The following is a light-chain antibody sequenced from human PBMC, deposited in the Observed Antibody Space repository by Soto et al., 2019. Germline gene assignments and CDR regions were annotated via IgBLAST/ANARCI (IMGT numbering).Light chain of an antibody. CDR1: QSVGKY. CDR2: DAS. Sequence: EIVITPFPAPLSLSPGERPTLSCRASQSVGKYLVWYQQKPGQAPRLLIYDASNRATGIPARFSGSGSGTDFTLTISSLQSEDFAVYYCQQYNNWPLTFGQGTKVDIK. J-gene: IGKJ1*01. CDR3: QQYNNWPLT. V-gene: IGKV3D-15*01.